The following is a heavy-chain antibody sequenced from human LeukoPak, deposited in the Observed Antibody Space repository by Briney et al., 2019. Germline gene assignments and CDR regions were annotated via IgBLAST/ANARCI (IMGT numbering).Heavy chain of an antibody. CDR3: AKDGHYDSSGSHAFDI. D-gene: IGHD3-22*01. V-gene: IGHV3-21*04. Sequence: PGGSLRLSCAASGFTFSSYSMNWVRQAPGNWLEWVSSISSSSSYIYYADSVKGRFTISRDNAKNSLYLQMNSLRAEDMALYYCAKDGHYDSSGSHAFDIWGQGTMVTVSS. CDR1: GFTFSSYS. J-gene: IGHJ3*02. CDR2: ISSSSSYI.